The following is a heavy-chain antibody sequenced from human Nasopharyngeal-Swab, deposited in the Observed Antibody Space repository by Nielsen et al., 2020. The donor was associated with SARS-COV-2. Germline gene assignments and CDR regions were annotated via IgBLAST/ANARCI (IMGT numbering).Heavy chain of an antibody. CDR3: ARDQLGDTAMVTLDY. CDR1: GFTFSSYA. D-gene: IGHD5-18*01. J-gene: IGHJ4*02. CDR2: ISYDGSNK. V-gene: IGHV3-30*04. Sequence: GESLKISCAASGFTFSSYAMHWVRQVPGKGLEWVAVISYDGSNKYYADPVKGRFTISRDNSKNTLYLQMNSLRAEDTAVYYCARDQLGDTAMVTLDYWGQGTLVTVSS.